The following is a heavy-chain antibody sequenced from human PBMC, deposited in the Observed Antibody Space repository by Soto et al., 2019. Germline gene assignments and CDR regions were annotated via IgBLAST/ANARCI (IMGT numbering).Heavy chain of an antibody. D-gene: IGHD1-26*01. J-gene: IGHJ4*02. CDR3: ARVEGTSGSYPAY. V-gene: IGHV3-30-3*01. CDR1: GFTFSSYA. CDR2: ISYDGSNK. Sequence: ESGGGVVQPGRSLRLSCAASGFTFSSYAMHWVRQAPGKGLEWVAVISYDGSNKYYADSVKGRFTISRDNSKNTLYLQMNSLRAEDTAVYYCARVEGTSGSYPAYWGQGTLVTVSS.